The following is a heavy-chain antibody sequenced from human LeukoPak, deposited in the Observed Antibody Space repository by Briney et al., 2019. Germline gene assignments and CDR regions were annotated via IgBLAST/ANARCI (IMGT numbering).Heavy chain of an antibody. Sequence: PGGSLRLSCAASGFTFSSYSMNWVRQAPGKGLEWVSYISSSSSTIYYADSVKGRFTISRDNAKNSLYLQMNSLRAEDTAVYYCARGDSANYDFWSGYYIPFDYWGQGTLVTVSS. D-gene: IGHD3-3*01. CDR1: GFTFSSYS. CDR3: ARGDSANYDFWSGYYIPFDY. CDR2: ISSSSSTI. J-gene: IGHJ4*02. V-gene: IGHV3-48*01.